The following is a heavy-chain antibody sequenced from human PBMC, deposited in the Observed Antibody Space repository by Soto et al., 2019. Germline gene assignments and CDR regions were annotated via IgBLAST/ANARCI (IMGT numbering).Heavy chain of an antibody. V-gene: IGHV3-30-3*01. CDR2: VSSEGGTQ. D-gene: IGHD3-10*02. Sequence: QVQLVESGGGVVQPGGSLRLSCAASGFTFSTYAMQWVRQAPGKGLEWVAVVSSEGGTQFYADSVKGRFTISRDNSKNSLYLQMSSLTIEDAAIYYCVFGGWNQYFFDYWGQEILVTVSS. CDR1: GFTFSTYA. J-gene: IGHJ4*02. CDR3: VFGGWNQYFFDY.